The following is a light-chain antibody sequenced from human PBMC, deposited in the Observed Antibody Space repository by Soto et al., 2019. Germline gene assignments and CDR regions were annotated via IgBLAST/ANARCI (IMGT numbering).Light chain of an antibody. J-gene: IGLJ2*01. CDR3: SSYTSDNSPVV. CDR2: DVS. V-gene: IGLV2-14*01. Sequence: QSVLTQPASVSGSPGQSITISCTGTSSDVGGYNYVSWYQQHPGKAPKVMIYDVSNRPSGVSNRFSGSKSGNTASLTISGLQAEDEADYYCSSYTSDNSPVVFGGGTQLTVL. CDR1: SSDVGGYNY.